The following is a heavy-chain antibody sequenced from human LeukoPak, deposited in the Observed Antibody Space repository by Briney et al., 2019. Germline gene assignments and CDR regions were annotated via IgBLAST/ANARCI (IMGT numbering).Heavy chain of an antibody. J-gene: IGHJ4*02. V-gene: IGHV1-2*02. CDR1: GYTVSGYY. CDR3: ARGIYSYSSPFDY. Sequence: GASVKVSCKASGYTVSGYYMHWVRQAPGQGLEWMGWINPNSGGTNYAQKFQGRVTMTRDRTISTVYMELSSLGSDDTAVYYCARGIYSYSSPFDYWGQGTLVTVSS. D-gene: IGHD2/OR15-2a*01. CDR2: INPNSGGT.